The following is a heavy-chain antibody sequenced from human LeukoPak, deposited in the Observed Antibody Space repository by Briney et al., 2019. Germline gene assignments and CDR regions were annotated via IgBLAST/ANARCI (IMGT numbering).Heavy chain of an antibody. CDR1: GFTFSSYA. D-gene: IGHD3-10*01. CDR3: AKDLVYYGSGSPDY. J-gene: IGHJ4*02. V-gene: IGHV3-23*01. CDR2: ISGSGGST. Sequence: GGSLRLSCAASGFTFSSYAMSWVRQAPGKGLEWVSAISGSGGSTYYADSVKGRFTISRDNSKNTLYLQMNSLRAEDTAVYYCAKDLVYYGSGSPDYWGQGTLVTVSS.